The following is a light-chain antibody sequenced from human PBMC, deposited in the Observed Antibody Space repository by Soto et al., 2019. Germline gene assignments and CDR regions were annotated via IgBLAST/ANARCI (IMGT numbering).Light chain of an antibody. V-gene: IGKV3-15*01. J-gene: IGKJ4*01. CDR2: GAS. CDR1: QSVNSD. Sequence: ILMTQSPATLSVSPGERATLSCRASQSVNSDLAWYQQKPGQAPRLLIYGASTRAAGIPANFSGSGSGTEFTLTISSLQSADFGIYYCQQYSNWPLITFGGGTKVESK. CDR3: QQYSNWPLIT.